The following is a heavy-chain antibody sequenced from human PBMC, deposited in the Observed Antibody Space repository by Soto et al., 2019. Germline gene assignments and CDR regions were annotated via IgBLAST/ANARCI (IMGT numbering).Heavy chain of an antibody. D-gene: IGHD3-9*01. CDR3: ARGDILTGYYLNWFDP. V-gene: IGHV1-3*01. CDR2: INAGNGNT. J-gene: IGHJ5*02. CDR1: GYTFTSYA. Sequence: ASVKVSCKASGYTFTSYAIHWVRQAPGQRLEWMGWINAGNGNTKYSQKFQGRVTITRDTSASTAYMELSSLRSEDTAAYYCARGDILTGYYLNWFDPWGQGTLVTVSS.